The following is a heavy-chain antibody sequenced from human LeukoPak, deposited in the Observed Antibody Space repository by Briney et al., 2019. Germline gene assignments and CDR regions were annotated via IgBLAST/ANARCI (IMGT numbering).Heavy chain of an antibody. Sequence: SVKVSCKASGGTFSSYAISWVRQAPGQGLEWMGGIIPIFGTANYAQKFQVRVTITADESTSTAYMELSSLRSEDTAVYYCASRKVGATIYYYYYYMDVWGKGTTVTVSS. D-gene: IGHD1-26*01. V-gene: IGHV1-69*13. CDR3: ASRKVGATIYYYYYYMDV. CDR1: GGTFSSYA. J-gene: IGHJ6*03. CDR2: IIPIFGTA.